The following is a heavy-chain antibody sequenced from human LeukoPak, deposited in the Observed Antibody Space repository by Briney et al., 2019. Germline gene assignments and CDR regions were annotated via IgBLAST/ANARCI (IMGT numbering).Heavy chain of an antibody. V-gene: IGHV4-4*02. Sequence: SGTLSLTCGVSGGSISGSNWWNWVRQAPGKGLEWIGEIYRAGSTSNYNPSLKNRVSISVDKSKNQFSLKLSSVTAADTAVYYCARDYGYGGNSGFDYWGQGTLVTVSS. CDR1: GGSISGSNW. J-gene: IGHJ4*02. CDR3: ARDYGYGGNSGFDY. D-gene: IGHD4-23*01. CDR2: IYRAGST.